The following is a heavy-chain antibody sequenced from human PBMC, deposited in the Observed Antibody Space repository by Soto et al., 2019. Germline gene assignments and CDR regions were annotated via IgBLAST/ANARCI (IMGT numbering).Heavy chain of an antibody. CDR1: GGSFSGYY. CDR3: ARGGYYYDSSGYYRKDVFDI. J-gene: IGHJ3*02. CDR2: INHSGST. V-gene: IGHV4-34*01. D-gene: IGHD3-22*01. Sequence: SETLSLTCAVYGGSFSGYYWSWIRQPPGKGLEWIGEINHSGSTNYNPSLKSRVTISVDTSKNQFSLKLSSVTAADTAVYYCARGGYYYDSSGYYRKDVFDIWGQGTMVTVSS.